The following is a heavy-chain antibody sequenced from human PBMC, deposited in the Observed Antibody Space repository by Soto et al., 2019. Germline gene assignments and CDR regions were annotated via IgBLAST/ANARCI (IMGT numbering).Heavy chain of an antibody. D-gene: IGHD3-10*01. CDR1: SGSISSSTW. Sequence: QVQLQESGPGLVKPSGTLSLTCAVSSGSISSSTWWRWVRQPPGKGLEWIGEIYHSGSINYSPSLASRVTLSVDKSKNQFSLKLSSATAADTAVYYCARRSPRGDHFDYWGQGTLVTVSS. CDR2: IYHSGSI. CDR3: ARRSPRGDHFDY. V-gene: IGHV4-4*02. J-gene: IGHJ4*02.